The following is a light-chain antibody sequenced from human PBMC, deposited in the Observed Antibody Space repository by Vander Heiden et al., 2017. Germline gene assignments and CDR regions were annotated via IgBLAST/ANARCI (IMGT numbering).Light chain of an antibody. V-gene: IGKV1-39*01. CDR1: QSISSY. Sequence: DIQMTQSPSSLSASVGDRVTITCRASQSISSYLNWYQQKPGKAPKLLIYAASSLQRGVPSRCSGSGSGTDFTLTISSLQPEDFATCYCQQSYSTPPTTFGQGTKVEIK. J-gene: IGKJ1*01. CDR3: QQSYSTPPTT. CDR2: AAS.